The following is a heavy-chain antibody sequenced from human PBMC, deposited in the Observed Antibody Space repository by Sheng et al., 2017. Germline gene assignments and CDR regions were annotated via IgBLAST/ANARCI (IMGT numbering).Heavy chain of an antibody. D-gene: IGHD3-10*01. CDR3: GSDIHRSLDY. Sequence: EVQLVESGGGLVQPGGSLRLSCVASGFSFSDYWMSWVRQTPGKGLEWVAIINQDGSVKYYVDSMRGRFTISRDNTKNSLYLQMNSLTVEDTAVYYCGSDIHRSLDYWGQGTLVSVSS. J-gene: IGHJ4*02. CDR2: INQDGSVK. CDR1: GFSFSDYW. V-gene: IGHV3-7*01.